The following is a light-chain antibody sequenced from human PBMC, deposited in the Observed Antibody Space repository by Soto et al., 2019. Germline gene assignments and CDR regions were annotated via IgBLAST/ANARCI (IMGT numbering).Light chain of an antibody. J-gene: IGKJ2*01. V-gene: IGKV1-9*01. CDR3: QQLISYRRS. CDR2: ASS. CDR1: EDIINY. Sequence: IQLTQSPSSLSASIGDRVTITCRASEDIINYLAWYQQKPGKAPNLLIYASSTLQSGVTSTFSGSGAGTAFTHTSSSLQPEDFATYDGQQLISYRRSFGQGTKVE.